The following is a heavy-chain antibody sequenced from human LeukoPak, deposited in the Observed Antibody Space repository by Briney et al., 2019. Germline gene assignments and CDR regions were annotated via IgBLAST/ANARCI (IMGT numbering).Heavy chain of an antibody. V-gene: IGHV1-8*01. Sequence: ESSVKVSCKGSGDTFRHDTEWVRQAPGQGLEWMGWMNADNGHRGYAQKFQGRVTMTMDPSISTAYLELRSLTSEDTAVYYCARGRSSWFFDYWGQGTLLIVSS. CDR1: GDTFRHD. CDR2: MNADNGHR. CDR3: ARGRSSWFFDY. J-gene: IGHJ4*01. D-gene: IGHD6-13*01.